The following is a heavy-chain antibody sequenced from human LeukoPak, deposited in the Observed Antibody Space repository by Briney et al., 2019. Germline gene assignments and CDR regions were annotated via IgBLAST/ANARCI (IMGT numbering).Heavy chain of an antibody. CDR1: GFTFGSYA. CDR2: ISSSGSTI. V-gene: IGHV3-11*01. J-gene: IGHJ4*02. Sequence: GGSLRLSCAASGFTFGSYAMSWIRQAPGKGLEWVSYISSSGSTIYYADSVKGRFTISRDNAKNSLYLQMNSLRAEDTAVYYCATLTYYDFWSGYPPYYFDYWGQGTLVTVSS. D-gene: IGHD3-3*01. CDR3: ATLTYYDFWSGYPPYYFDY.